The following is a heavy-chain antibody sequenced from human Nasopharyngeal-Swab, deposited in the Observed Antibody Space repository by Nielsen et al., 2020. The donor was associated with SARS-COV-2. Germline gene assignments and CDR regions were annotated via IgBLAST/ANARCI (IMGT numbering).Heavy chain of an antibody. V-gene: IGHV3-11*04. CDR2: SSSSGSTI. J-gene: IGHJ4*02. Sequence: GGSLRLSCATSGFTVSDYNMGWICKAQGKGLGWVSYSSSSGSTIYYADSVKGRFTISRDNAKNSLYLQMNSLRAEDTAVYYCVRYGGIQILTGYFDSWGTETLVTSPQ. CDR1: GFTVSDYN. D-gene: IGHD3-9*01. CDR3: VRYGGIQILTGYFDS.